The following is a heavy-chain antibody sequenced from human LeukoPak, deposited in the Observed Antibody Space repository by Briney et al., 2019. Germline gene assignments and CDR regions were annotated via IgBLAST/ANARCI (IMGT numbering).Heavy chain of an antibody. V-gene: IGHV4-59*12. CDR1: GGSISSYY. CDR2: IYHSGST. Sequence: PSETLSLTCTVSGGSISSYYWSWIRQPPGKGLEWIGYIYHSGSTYYNPSLKSRVTISVDRSKNQFSLKLSSVTAADTAVYYCARALGDSSPFDYWGQGTLVTVSS. J-gene: IGHJ4*02. D-gene: IGHD2-21*02. CDR3: ARALGDSSPFDY.